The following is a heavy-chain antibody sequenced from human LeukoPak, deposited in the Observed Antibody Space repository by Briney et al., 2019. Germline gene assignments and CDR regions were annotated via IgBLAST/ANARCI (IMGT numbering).Heavy chain of an antibody. Sequence: SETLSLTCTVSGGCISSTTYYWAWIRQPPGMGLEWIGSVYYGETTYYNPSLESRVTISVDTSKNQFSLRLNSVTAADTAVYYCARHEASYFYYYMDVWGAGTTVIVSS. CDR1: GGCISSTTYY. J-gene: IGHJ6*03. CDR2: VYYGETT. CDR3: ARHEASYFYYYMDV. V-gene: IGHV4-39*01.